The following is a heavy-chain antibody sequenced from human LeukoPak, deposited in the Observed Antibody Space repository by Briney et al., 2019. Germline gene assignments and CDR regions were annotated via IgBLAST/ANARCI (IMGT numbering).Heavy chain of an antibody. CDR1: GFTFSNYA. V-gene: IGHV3-23*01. CDR2: SSGSGADT. Sequence: GGSLRLSCAASGFTFSNYAMSWVRQAPGKGLEWVSTSSGSGADTFYTNSVKGRFTISRDNSKKTLYLHMNSLRPEDTAVYYCAKDLLVRGIYYSSMDVWGQGTTVTVSS. CDR3: AKDLLVRGIYYSSMDV. D-gene: IGHD3-10*01. J-gene: IGHJ6*02.